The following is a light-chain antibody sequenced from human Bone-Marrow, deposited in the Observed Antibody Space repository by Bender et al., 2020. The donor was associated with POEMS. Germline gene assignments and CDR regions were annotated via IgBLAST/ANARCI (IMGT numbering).Light chain of an antibody. CDR2: GNN. J-gene: IGLJ3*02. Sequence: QSVLTQPPSVSGAPGQRVTISCTGTSSNIGVGFDVHWYQQLPGRAPKIVIRGNNHRPSGVPDRFSGSNSGTSASLAIAGLQAEDEAVYYCQSYDNSLSGNWVFGGGTKLTVL. CDR3: QSYDNSLSGNWV. V-gene: IGLV1-40*01. CDR1: SSNIGVGFD.